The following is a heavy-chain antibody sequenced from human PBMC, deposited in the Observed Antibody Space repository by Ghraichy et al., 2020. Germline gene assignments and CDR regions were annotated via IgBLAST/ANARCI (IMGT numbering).Heavy chain of an antibody. CDR3: ARNEYDSSGYYPIYYYGMDV. Sequence: ASVKVSCKASGYTFTSYYMHWVRQAPGQGLEWMGIINPSGGSTSYAQKFQGRVTMTRDTSTSTVYMELSSLRSEDTAVYYCARNEYDSSGYYPIYYYGMDVWGQGTTVTVSS. D-gene: IGHD3-22*01. CDR2: INPSGGST. V-gene: IGHV1-46*01. J-gene: IGHJ6*02. CDR1: GYTFTSYY.